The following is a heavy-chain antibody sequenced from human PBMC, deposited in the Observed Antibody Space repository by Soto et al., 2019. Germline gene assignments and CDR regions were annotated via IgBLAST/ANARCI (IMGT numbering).Heavy chain of an antibody. CDR3: AHRRRYYDSSGYYYLDY. V-gene: IGHV2-5*02. CDR2: IYWDDDK. CDR1: GFSLSTSGVG. D-gene: IGHD3-22*01. J-gene: IGHJ4*02. Sequence: QITLNESGPTLVKPTQTLTLTCTFSGFSLSTSGVGVGWIRQPPGKALEWLALIYWDDDKRYSPSLKSRLTITKVTSKNQVVLTMTNMDPVDTATYYCAHRRRYYDSSGYYYLDYWGQGTLVTVSS.